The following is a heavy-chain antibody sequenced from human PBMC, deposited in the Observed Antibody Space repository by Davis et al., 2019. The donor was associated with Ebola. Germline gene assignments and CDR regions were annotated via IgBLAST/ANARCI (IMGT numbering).Heavy chain of an antibody. V-gene: IGHV3-73*01. CDR1: GFTFSGSA. J-gene: IGHJ4*02. CDR3: TTQWLVLFARGY. Sequence: GESLKISCAASGFTFSGSAMHWVRQASGKGLEWVGRIRSKANSYATAYAASVKGRFTISRDDSKNTAYLQMNSLKTEDTAVYYCTTQWLVLFARGYWGQGTLVTVSS. D-gene: IGHD6-19*01. CDR2: IRSKANSYAT.